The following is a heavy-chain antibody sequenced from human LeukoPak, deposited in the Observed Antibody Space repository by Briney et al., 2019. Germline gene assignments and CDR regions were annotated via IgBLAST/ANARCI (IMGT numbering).Heavy chain of an antibody. CDR3: AGGFGELGQGAFDI. CDR2: INHSGST. V-gene: IGHV4-34*01. D-gene: IGHD3-10*01. Sequence: SETLSLTCAVYGGSFSGYYWSWIRQPPGKGLEWIGEINHSGSTNYNPSLKSRVTISVDTSKNQFSLKLSSVTAADTAVYYCAGGFGELGQGAFDIWGQGKNVTVFS. CDR1: GGSFSGYY. J-gene: IGHJ3*02.